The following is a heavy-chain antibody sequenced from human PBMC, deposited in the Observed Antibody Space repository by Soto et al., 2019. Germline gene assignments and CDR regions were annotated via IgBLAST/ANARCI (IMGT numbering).Heavy chain of an antibody. CDR3: TSVDPITYHYDSSGYYYAPYSFY. D-gene: IGHD3-22*01. CDR2: IRSKAYGGTT. CDR1: GFTFGDYA. V-gene: IGHV3-49*04. J-gene: IGHJ4*01. Sequence: GGSLRLSCTASGFTFGDYAMSWVRQAPGKGLEWVGFIRSKAYGGTTEYAASVKGRFTISRDDSKSIAYLQMNSLKTEDTAVYYCTSVDPITYHYDSSGYYYAPYSFYWGHGTLVTVSS.